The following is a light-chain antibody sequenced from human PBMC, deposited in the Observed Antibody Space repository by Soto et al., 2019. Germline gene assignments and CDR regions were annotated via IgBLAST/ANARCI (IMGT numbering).Light chain of an antibody. CDR2: TAS. CDR3: QQYDSSIT. V-gene: IGKV3-20*01. J-gene: IGKJ5*01. Sequence: EIVLTQSPGTLSLSPGERATLSCRASQSVSTNYIAWYQQKPGQAPRLLIYTASNRATGIPDRFRGSGSGTDFTLTISRLEPEDFAVYYCQQYDSSITFGQGTRLEMK. CDR1: QSVSTNY.